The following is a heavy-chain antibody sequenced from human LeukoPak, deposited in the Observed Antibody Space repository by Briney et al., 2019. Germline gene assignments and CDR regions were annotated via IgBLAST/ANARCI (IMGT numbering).Heavy chain of an antibody. CDR1: GFSFSGHW. CDR3: TRGPNSNWSGLDF. J-gene: IGHJ4*02. V-gene: IGHV3-74*01. Sequence: GGSLGLSCTASGFSFSGHWMHWARQLPGKGLVWVSRISPTGSTTSYADSVKGRFTVSRDNAKNTLYLQVNNLRAEDTAVYYCTRGPNSNWSGLDFWGQGTLLTVSS. CDR2: ISPTGSTT. D-gene: IGHD6-6*01.